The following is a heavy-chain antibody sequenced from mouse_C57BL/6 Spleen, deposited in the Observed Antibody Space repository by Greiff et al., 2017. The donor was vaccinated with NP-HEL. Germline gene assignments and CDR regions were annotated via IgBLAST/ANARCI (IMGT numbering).Heavy chain of an antibody. CDR1: GYTFTSYW. Sequence: VQLQQPGAELVKPGASVKLSCKASGYTFTSYWMHWVKQRPGQGLEWIGMIHPNSGSTNYNEKFKSKATLTVDKSSSTAYMQLSSLTSEDSAVYYCAREGGTGDYAMDYWGQGTSVTVSS. CDR2: IHPNSGST. D-gene: IGHD3-3*01. V-gene: IGHV1-64*01. CDR3: AREGGTGDYAMDY. J-gene: IGHJ4*01.